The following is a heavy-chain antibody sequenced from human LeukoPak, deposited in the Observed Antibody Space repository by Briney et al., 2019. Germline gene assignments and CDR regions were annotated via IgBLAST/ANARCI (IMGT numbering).Heavy chain of an antibody. Sequence: SETLSLTCTVSDGSMRNYYWSWIRQPPGKGLEWIGYIYYSGSTNYNPSLKSRVTISVDTSKNQFSLKLSSVTAADTAVYYCARTNIAVAGTFDYWGQGTLVTVSS. V-gene: IGHV4-59*01. CDR1: DGSMRNYY. CDR2: IYYSGST. J-gene: IGHJ4*02. D-gene: IGHD6-19*01. CDR3: ARTNIAVAGTFDY.